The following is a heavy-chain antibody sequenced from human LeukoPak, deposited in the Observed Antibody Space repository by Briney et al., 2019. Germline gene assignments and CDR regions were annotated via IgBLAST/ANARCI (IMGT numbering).Heavy chain of an antibody. V-gene: IGHV3-23*01. Sequence: GGSLRLSCAASGFTFCSYAMSWVRQAPGKGLEWVSTISGSGGSTYYADSVKGRFIISRDNSKNTLYLQMNSPRAEDTAMYYCAKVPTSTWYKGIDCWGQGTLVTVSS. CDR1: GFTFCSYA. CDR3: AKVPTSTWYKGIDC. J-gene: IGHJ4*02. D-gene: IGHD6-13*01. CDR2: ISGSGGST.